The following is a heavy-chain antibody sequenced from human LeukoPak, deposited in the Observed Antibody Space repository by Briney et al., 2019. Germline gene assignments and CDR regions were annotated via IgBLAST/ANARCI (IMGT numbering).Heavy chain of an antibody. CDR1: GGSFSGYY. J-gene: IGHJ5*02. CDR3: ARRGYSYSFDP. CDR2: INHSGST. Sequence: SETLSLTCAVYGGSFSGYYWSWIRQPPGKGLEWIGEINHSGSTNYNPSLKSRVTISVDTSKNQFSLKLSSVTAADTAVYYCARRGYSYSFDPWGQGTLVTVSS. D-gene: IGHD5-18*01. V-gene: IGHV4-34*01.